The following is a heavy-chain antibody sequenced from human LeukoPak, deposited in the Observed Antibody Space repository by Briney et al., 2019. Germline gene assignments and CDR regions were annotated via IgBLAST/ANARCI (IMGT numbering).Heavy chain of an antibody. CDR2: IIPIFGTA. CDR3: ARVVSAVLRFLEWSAPFDP. J-gene: IGHJ5*02. CDR1: GGTFGSYA. Sequence: SVKVSCKASGGTFGSYAISWVRQAPGHGLEWMGGIIPIFGTANYAQKFQGRVTITADESTSTAYMELSSLRSEDTAVYYCARVVSAVLRFLEWSAPFDPWGQGTLVTVSS. V-gene: IGHV1-69*13. D-gene: IGHD3-3*01.